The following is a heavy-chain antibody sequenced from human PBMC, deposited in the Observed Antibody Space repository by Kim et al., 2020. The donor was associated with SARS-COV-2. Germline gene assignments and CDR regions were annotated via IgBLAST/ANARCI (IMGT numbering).Heavy chain of an antibody. J-gene: IGHJ3*01. D-gene: IGHD1-1*01. Sequence: GGSLRLSCAASGFTFSDSPIHWVRQAPGKGLEWVGRIRSKVYSYATSYAASVKGRFTISRDDSESTAYLQMNSLKTEDTAVYYCTRIPGTTLAFWYAFDVWGQGTMVTVSS. CDR2: IRSKVYSYAT. CDR3: TRIPGTTLAFWYAFDV. CDR1: GFTFSDSP. V-gene: IGHV3-73*01.